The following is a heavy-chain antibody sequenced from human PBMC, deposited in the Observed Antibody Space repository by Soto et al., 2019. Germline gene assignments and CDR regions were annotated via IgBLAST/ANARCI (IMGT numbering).Heavy chain of an antibody. CDR3: AKDPLITYGDYYGMDV. D-gene: IGHD4-17*01. V-gene: IGHV3-23*01. Sequence: PGGSLRFSCAASGFTFSSYAMSWVRQAPGKGLEWVSAISGSGGSTYYADSVKGRFTISRDNSKNTLYLQMNSLRAEDTAVYYCAKDPLITYGDYYGMDVWGQGTTVTVSS. CDR1: GFTFSSYA. J-gene: IGHJ6*02. CDR2: ISGSGGST.